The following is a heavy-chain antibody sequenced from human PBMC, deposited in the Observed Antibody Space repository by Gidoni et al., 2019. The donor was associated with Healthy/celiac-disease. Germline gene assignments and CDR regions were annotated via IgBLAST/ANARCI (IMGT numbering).Heavy chain of an antibody. CDR1: GCTFSSYS. D-gene: IGHD5-18*01. CDR2: ISSSSSYI. Sequence: VQLVESGGGLVRPGGSLSLSCAASGCTFSSYSMNWVRQAPGKGLEWVSSISSSSSYIYYADSVKGRFTISRDNAKNSLYLQMNSLRAEDTAVYYCARAGGYSYVGYWGQGTLVTVSS. V-gene: IGHV3-21*01. J-gene: IGHJ4*02. CDR3: ARAGGYSYVGY.